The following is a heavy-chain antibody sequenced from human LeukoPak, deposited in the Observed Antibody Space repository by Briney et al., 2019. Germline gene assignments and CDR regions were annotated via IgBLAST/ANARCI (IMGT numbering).Heavy chain of an antibody. Sequence: GGSLRLSCAASGFTFSSYGMHWVRQAPGKGLEWVAFIRYDGGNKHHADSVKGRFTISRDNSKKTLSLQMNSLRAEDTAVYYCAKGAGILSPYYMDVWGKGTTVTVSS. V-gene: IGHV3-30*02. CDR1: GFTFSSYG. CDR3: AKGAGILSPYYMDV. D-gene: IGHD2-15*01. J-gene: IGHJ6*03. CDR2: IRYDGGNK.